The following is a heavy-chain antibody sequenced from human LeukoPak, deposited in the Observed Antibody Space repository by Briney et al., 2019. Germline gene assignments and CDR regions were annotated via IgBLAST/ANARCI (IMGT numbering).Heavy chain of an antibody. J-gene: IGHJ4*02. CDR2: ISSSGGST. CDR3: ARDYCSSTSCLFDY. CDR1: GFTFSSSA. Sequence: GGSLRLSCAASGFTFSSSAMSWVRQVPGKGLEWVSGISSSGGSTNYADSVRGRFTISRDNSKNTLYVQMNSLRDEDTALYYCARDYCSSTSCLFDYWGQGTLVTVSS. D-gene: IGHD2-2*01. V-gene: IGHV3-23*01.